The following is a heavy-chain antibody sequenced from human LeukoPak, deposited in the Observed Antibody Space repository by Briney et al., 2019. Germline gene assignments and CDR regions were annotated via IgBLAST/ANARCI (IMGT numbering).Heavy chain of an antibody. CDR3: AKGYGQRLVNNWFDP. CDR2: ISYDGTNK. D-gene: IGHD6-13*01. J-gene: IGHJ5*02. CDR1: GFTFSSYG. Sequence: PPGRSLRLSCAASGFTFSSYGMHWVRQASGKGLEWVAVISYDGTNKYYGDSVKGRFTISRDNSKNTLYLQMNSLRPEDTAVYYCAKGYGQRLVNNWFDPWGQGTLVIVSS. V-gene: IGHV3-30*18.